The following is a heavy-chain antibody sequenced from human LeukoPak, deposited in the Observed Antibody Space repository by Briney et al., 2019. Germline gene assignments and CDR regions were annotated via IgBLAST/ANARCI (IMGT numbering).Heavy chain of an antibody. D-gene: IGHD4-17*01. J-gene: IGHJ3*02. Sequence: ASAKVSCKASGGTFSSYAISWVRQAPGQGLEWMGGIIPIFGTANYAQKFQGRVTITADESTSTAYMELSSLRSEDTAVYYCAGGHTADDAFDIWGQGTMVTVSS. CDR2: IIPIFGTA. CDR3: AGGHTADDAFDI. CDR1: GGTFSSYA. V-gene: IGHV1-69*13.